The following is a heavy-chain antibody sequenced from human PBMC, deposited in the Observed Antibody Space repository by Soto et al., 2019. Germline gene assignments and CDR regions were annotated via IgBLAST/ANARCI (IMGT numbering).Heavy chain of an antibody. J-gene: IGHJ3*02. Sequence: SETLSLTCTFSGGSISSYYWSLIRQPPGKGLEWIGYIYYSGSTNYNPSLKSRVTISVDTSKNQFSLKLSSVTAADTAVYYCARYIVVVPAAIESGVWPDDAFDIWGQGTMVTVSS. CDR3: ARYIVVVPAAIESGVWPDDAFDI. CDR2: IYYSGST. D-gene: IGHD2-2*01. V-gene: IGHV4-59*01. CDR1: GGSISSYY.